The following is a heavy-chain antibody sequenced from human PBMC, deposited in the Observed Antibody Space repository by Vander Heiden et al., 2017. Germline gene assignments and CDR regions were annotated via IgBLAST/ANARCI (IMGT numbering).Heavy chain of an antibody. Sequence: EVQLVESGGGLVQPGGSLRLSCAASGFTLSGHAMHWVRQGAGKGLEWVSAIGIAGDTFYPDSVKGRFSISRENAKNSFYLEMNNLRGGDTAVYYCARQGLYRTGAFDVWGQGTLVTVSS. CDR2: IGIAGDT. J-gene: IGHJ3*01. CDR3: ARQGLYRTGAFDV. D-gene: IGHD1-26*01. CDR1: GFTLSGHA. V-gene: IGHV3-13*01.